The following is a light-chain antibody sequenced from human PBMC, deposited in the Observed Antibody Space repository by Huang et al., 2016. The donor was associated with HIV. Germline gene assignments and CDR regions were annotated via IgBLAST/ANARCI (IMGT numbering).Light chain of an antibody. Sequence: DIVMTQSPDSLAVSLGERAPINCKSSQSVFYTSNNKNYLAWYQQKPGQPPKLRIYWASTRKSGVPDRFSGSGSGTDSTLTISSLQAEDVAVYYCHQYYSTPWTFGQGTKVEIK. CDR1: QSVFYTSNNKNY. CDR2: WAS. V-gene: IGKV4-1*01. J-gene: IGKJ1*01. CDR3: HQYYSTPWT.